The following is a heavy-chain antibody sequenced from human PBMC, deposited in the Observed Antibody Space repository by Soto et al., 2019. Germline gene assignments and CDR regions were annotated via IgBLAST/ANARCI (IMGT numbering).Heavy chain of an antibody. D-gene: IGHD3-22*01. CDR2: IYYSGST. CDR3: ARRQGVVTPNYYYYYMDV. V-gene: IGHV4-59*08. Sequence: SETLSLTCTVSGGSISSYYWSWIRQPPGKGLEWIGYIYYSGSTNYNPSLKSRVTISVDTSKNQFSLKLSSVTAADTAVYYCARRQGVVTPNYYYYYMDVWGKGTTVTVSS. J-gene: IGHJ6*03. CDR1: GGSISSYY.